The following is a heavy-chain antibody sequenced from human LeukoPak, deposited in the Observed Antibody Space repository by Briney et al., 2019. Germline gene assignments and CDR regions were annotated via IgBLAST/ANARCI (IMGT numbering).Heavy chain of an antibody. CDR2: IYTSGST. CDR1: GGSISSGSYY. J-gene: IGHJ3*02. Sequence: PSETLSLTCTVSGGSISSGSYYWSWIRQPAGKGLEWIGRIYTSGSTNYNPSLKSRVTISVDTSKNQFSLKLSSVTAADTAVYYCASLSGYYWSGAFDIWGQGTMVTVSS. V-gene: IGHV4-61*02. CDR3: ASLSGYYWSGAFDI. D-gene: IGHD3-22*01.